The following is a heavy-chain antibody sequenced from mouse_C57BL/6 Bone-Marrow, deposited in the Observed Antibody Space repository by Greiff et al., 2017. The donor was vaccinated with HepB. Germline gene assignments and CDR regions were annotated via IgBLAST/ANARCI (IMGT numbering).Heavy chain of an antibody. V-gene: IGHV1-81*01. J-gene: IGHJ4*01. CDR3: ARSYYGRGAMDY. CDR2: IYPRSGNT. CDR1: GYTFTSYG. D-gene: IGHD1-1*01. Sequence: QVQLQQSGAELARPGASVKLSCKASGYTFTSYGISWVKQRTGQGLEWIGEIYPRSGNTYYNEKFKGKATLTADKSSSTAYMELHSLTSEDSAVYFCARSYYGRGAMDYWGQGTSVTVSS.